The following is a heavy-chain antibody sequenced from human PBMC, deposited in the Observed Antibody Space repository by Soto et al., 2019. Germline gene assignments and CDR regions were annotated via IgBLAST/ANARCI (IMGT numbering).Heavy chain of an antibody. CDR3: ARQAVVRGVMVRPYYFDY. Sequence: SETLSLTCTVSGGSISSSSYYWGWIRQPPGKGLEWIGGIYYSGSTYYNPSLKSRVTISVDTSKNHFSLKLSSVTAADTAVYYCARQAVVRGVMVRPYYFDYWGQGVLVTVSS. V-gene: IGHV4-39*01. CDR2: IYYSGST. D-gene: IGHD3-10*01. CDR1: GGSISSSSYY. J-gene: IGHJ4*02.